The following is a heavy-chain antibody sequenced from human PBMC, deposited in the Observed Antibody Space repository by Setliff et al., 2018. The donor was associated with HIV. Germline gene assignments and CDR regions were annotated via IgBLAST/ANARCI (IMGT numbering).Heavy chain of an antibody. Sequence: GASVKVSCKASGFTFTDSAVQWVRQTRGQRLEWIGWIVVGRGNTNYAQQFQGRVTITRDMSISTAYMELSSLTSEDTAVYYCASGFDGSGLSYFEYWGQGTLVTVS. CDR2: IVVGRGNT. CDR1: GFTFTDSA. V-gene: IGHV1-58*01. J-gene: IGHJ4*01. CDR3: ASGFDGSGLSYFEY. D-gene: IGHD3-22*01.